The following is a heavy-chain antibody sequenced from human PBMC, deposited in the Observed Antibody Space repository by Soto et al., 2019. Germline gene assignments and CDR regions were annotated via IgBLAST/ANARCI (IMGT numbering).Heavy chain of an antibody. Sequence: GASVKVSCQASGYTLTSYAMHWGRQAPRQRLEWMGWINAGNGNTKYSQKFQGRVTITRDTSASTAYMELSSLRSEDTAVYYCAIFDRPPEARPPLDYWGQGTLVTVSS. CDR2: INAGNGNT. CDR3: AIFDRPPEARPPLDY. V-gene: IGHV1-3*01. J-gene: IGHJ4*02. D-gene: IGHD6-6*01. CDR1: GYTLTSYA.